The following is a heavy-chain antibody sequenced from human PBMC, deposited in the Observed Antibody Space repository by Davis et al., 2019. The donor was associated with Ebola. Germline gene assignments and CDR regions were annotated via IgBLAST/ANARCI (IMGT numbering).Heavy chain of an antibody. CDR2: IYYSGST. D-gene: IGHD1-26*01. V-gene: IGHV4-39*01. CDR3: AIQIVGTTRVFDY. CDR1: GGSIRSSSYY. J-gene: IGHJ4*02. Sequence: GSLRLSCSVPGGSIRSSSYYWSWIRQPPGKGLEWIGSIYYSGSTYYNPSLKSRVSMSVDTSKRQFSLKLSSMIAADTAVYYCAIQIVGTTRVFDYWGQGTLVTVSS.